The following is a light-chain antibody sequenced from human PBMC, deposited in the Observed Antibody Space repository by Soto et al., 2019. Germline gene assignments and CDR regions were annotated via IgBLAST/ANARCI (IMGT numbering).Light chain of an antibody. CDR3: QQLDNWPWA. V-gene: IGKV3-15*01. J-gene: IGKJ1*01. Sequence: EIVLTQSPGTLSLSPGARATLSCRASQSISDTLAWYQKKPGQAPRLLIYGASRRATGFPARVSGSGSGKDFTLHLRRLQSEECAVDYGQQLDNWPWAFGQGPKVDI. CDR2: GAS. CDR1: QSISDT.